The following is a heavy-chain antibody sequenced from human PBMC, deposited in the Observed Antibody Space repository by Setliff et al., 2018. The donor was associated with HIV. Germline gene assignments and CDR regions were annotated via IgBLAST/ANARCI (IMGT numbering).Heavy chain of an antibody. V-gene: IGHV4-38-2*01. CDR2: VYDSGNT. CDR1: DQLISSGNY. J-gene: IGHJ4*02. D-gene: IGHD6-19*01. CDR3: ASQGRSGWLWGGFVS. Sequence: SETLSLTCAIPDQLISSGNYWGWIRQPPGRGLEWIGSVYDSGNTYYKPALESRAAISLDTSMNQFSLKLSSVTAADTAVYYCASQGRSGWLWGGFVSWGQGTLVTVSS.